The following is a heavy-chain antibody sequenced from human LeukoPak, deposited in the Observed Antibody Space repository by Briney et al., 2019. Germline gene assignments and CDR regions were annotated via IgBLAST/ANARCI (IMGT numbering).Heavy chain of an antibody. J-gene: IGHJ6*02. CDR3: AGSLLISYYYYGMDV. CDR1: GFTFSSYG. Sequence: GRSLRLSCAASGFTFSSYGMHWVRQAPGKGLEWVAVIWYDGSNKYYADSVKGRFTISRDNSKNTLYLQMNSLRAEDTAVYYCAGSLLISYYYYGMDVWGQGTTVTVSS. D-gene: IGHD3-3*02. V-gene: IGHV3-33*01. CDR2: IWYDGSNK.